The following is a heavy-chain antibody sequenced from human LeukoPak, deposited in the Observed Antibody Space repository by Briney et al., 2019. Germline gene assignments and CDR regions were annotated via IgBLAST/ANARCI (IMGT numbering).Heavy chain of an antibody. Sequence: PGRSLRVSCAASGFTFSSYAMHWVRQAPGNGLEWVAVIWYDGSNKDYADSVKGRFTISRDNSKNTLYLQMNSLRAEDTAVYYCARGDTMGIVHRDGYKVASYYFEYWGQGTLVTVSS. D-gene: IGHD5-24*01. CDR2: IWYDGSNK. J-gene: IGHJ4*02. CDR3: ARGDTMGIVHRDGYKVASYYFEY. CDR1: GFTFSSYA. V-gene: IGHV3-33*01.